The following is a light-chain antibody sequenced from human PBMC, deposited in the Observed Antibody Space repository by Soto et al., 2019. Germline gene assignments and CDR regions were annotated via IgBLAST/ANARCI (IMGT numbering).Light chain of an antibody. CDR2: AAS. V-gene: IGKV1-5*01. CDR1: QSISSW. CDR3: QQYYSYPPWT. Sequence: DIQVTQSPSTLSASVGDRVTITCRASQSISSWLAWYQQKPGKAPKLLIYAASTLQSGVPSRFSGSGSGTDFTLTISCLQSEDFATYYCQQYYSYPPWTFGQGTKVDIK. J-gene: IGKJ1*01.